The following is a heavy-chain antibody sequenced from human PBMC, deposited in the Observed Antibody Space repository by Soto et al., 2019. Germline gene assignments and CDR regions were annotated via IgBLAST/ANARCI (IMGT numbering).Heavy chain of an antibody. D-gene: IGHD3-3*01. J-gene: IGHJ4*02. CDR1: GFNFRSYS. CDR3: ARPNYDFRSGYTNIDY. CDR2: ISSSSSTI. V-gene: IGHV3-48*01. Sequence: EVQLVESGGGLVQPGGSLRVSCAASGFNFRSYSMNWVRQAPGKGLEWVSYISSSSSTIYYADSVKGRFTISRDNAKNSLYLQMNSLRAEDTAVYYCARPNYDFRSGYTNIDYWGQGTLVTVSS.